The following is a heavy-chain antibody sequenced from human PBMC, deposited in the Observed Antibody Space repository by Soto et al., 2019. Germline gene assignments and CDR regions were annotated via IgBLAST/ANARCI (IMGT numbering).Heavy chain of an antibody. V-gene: IGHV3-9*01. Sequence: VQVVASGGGLVQPGRSLRLSCAVSGFRFEQYVMHWVRQGPGKGLECVSTVSPTGDTVAYADSVGGRFTVSRDNAKISLQLQMNRLKVDDTTFYYCLKDAPNGSIDDWGQGTLVTVSS. CDR2: VSPTGDTV. J-gene: IGHJ4*02. CDR1: GFRFEQYV. D-gene: IGHD3-10*01. CDR3: LKDAPNGSIDD.